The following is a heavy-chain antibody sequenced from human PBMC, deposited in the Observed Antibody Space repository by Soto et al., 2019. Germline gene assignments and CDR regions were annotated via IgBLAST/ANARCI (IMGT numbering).Heavy chain of an antibody. CDR2: IYYSGST. Sequence: QVQLQESGPGLVKPSETLSLTCTVSGGSISSYYWSWIRQPPGKGLEWIGYIYYSGSTNYNPSLKSRVTISVDTSKNQFSLKLSSVTAADTAVYYCARVWGGAFDIWGQATMVTVSS. J-gene: IGHJ3*02. CDR3: ARVWGGAFDI. CDR1: GGSISSYY. V-gene: IGHV4-59*01. D-gene: IGHD3-10*01.